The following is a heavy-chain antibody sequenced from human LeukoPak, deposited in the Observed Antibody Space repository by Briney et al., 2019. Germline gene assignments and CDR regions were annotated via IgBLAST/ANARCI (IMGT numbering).Heavy chain of an antibody. CDR3: ARDESPNYDFWSGYKNWFDP. D-gene: IGHD3-3*01. CDR1: GGTFSSYA. V-gene: IGHV1-69*01. CDR2: IIPIFGRA. J-gene: IGHJ5*02. Sequence: EASVKVSCKASGGTFSSYAISWVRQAPGQGLEWMGGIIPIFGRANYAQKFQGRVTITADESTSTAYMELSSLRSEDTAVYYCARDESPNYDFWSGYKNWFDPWGQGTLVTVSS.